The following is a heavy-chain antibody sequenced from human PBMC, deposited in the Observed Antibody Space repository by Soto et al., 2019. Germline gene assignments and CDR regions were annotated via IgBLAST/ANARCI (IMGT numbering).Heavy chain of an antibody. CDR1: GYTFTSYA. CDR2: INAGNGNT. V-gene: IGHV1-3*01. J-gene: IGHJ4*02. Sequence: ASVKVSCKASGYTFTSYAIHWVRQAPGQRLEWMGWINAGNGNTKYSQKFQGRVTITRDTSASTAYMELSSLRSDDTAVYYCARGGLDYYDSSGYYYPIDYWGQGTLVTAPQ. D-gene: IGHD3-22*01. CDR3: ARGGLDYYDSSGYYYPIDY.